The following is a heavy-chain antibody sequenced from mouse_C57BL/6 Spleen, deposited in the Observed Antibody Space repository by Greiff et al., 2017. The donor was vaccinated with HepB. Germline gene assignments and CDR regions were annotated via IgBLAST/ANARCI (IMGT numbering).Heavy chain of an antibody. CDR2: INPSNGGT. CDR1: GYTFTSYW. CDR3: AWTAQATDYAMDY. V-gene: IGHV1-53*01. Sequence: VQLQQPGTELVKPGASVKLSCKASGYTFTSYWMHWVKQRPGQGLEWIGNINPSNGGTNYNEKFKSKATLTVDKSSSTAYMQLSSLTSEDSAVYYCAWTAQATDYAMDYWGQGTSVTVSS. J-gene: IGHJ4*01. D-gene: IGHD3-2*02.